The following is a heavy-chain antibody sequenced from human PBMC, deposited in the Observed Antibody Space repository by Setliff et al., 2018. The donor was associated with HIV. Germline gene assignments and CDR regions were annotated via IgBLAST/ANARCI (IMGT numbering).Heavy chain of an antibody. CDR1: GFTFFNNVW. D-gene: IGHD3-9*01. CDR2: IKSQPDGGTS. CDR3: TPASLRYFDWFPMDV. V-gene: IGHV3-15*01. J-gene: IGHJ6*02. Sequence: GSLRLSCAASGFTFFNNVWMHWVRQAPGKGLEWIGYIKSQPDGGTSDYAAPVKGRFTISRDDSKNTLYLQMNRLITEDTAVYYCTPASLRYFDWFPMDVWGQGTTVTVSS.